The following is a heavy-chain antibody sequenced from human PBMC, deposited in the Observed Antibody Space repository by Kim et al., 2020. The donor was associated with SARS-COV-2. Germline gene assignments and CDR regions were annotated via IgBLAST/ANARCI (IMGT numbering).Heavy chain of an antibody. Sequence: GGSLRLSCEVLGFSVRNNYMTWVRQAPGKGLELVSTITTGGYTYSADSVKGRFTVSRDSSQNTLDFQMDRLRGEDTAAYYCARGEGAYALDWGHGALVTVS. CDR3: ARGEGAYALD. CDR1: GFSVRNNY. V-gene: IGHV3-53*01. D-gene: IGHD5-12*01. CDR2: ITTGGYT. J-gene: IGHJ4*01.